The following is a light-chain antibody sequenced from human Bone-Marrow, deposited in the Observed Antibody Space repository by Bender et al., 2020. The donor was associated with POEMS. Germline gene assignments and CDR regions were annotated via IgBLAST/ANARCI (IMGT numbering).Light chain of an antibody. CDR3: QAWDTYSVI. CDR1: DLGDKY. CDR2: QDT. J-gene: IGLJ2*01. Sequence: SYEVTQPPSVSVSPGQTASITCSGDDLGDKYVAWYQQKPGQSPVLVIYQDTKRPSGIPERFSGSNSGNTATLTISGTQAMDEADYYCQAWDTYSVIFGGGNKLTGL. V-gene: IGLV3-1*01.